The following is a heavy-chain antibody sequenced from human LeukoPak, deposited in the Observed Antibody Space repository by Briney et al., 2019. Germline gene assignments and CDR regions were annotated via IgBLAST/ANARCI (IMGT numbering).Heavy chain of an antibody. Sequence: GASVKVSCKASGYTFTSYGISWVRQAPGQGLEWMGWISAYNGNTNYAQKLQGRVTMTTDTSTSTAYMELRSLRPDDTAVYYCARGQGTTGTTGWFDPWGQGTLVTVSS. D-gene: IGHD1-1*01. J-gene: IGHJ5*02. CDR3: ARGQGTTGTTGWFDP. CDR1: GYTFTSYG. V-gene: IGHV1-18*01. CDR2: ISAYNGNT.